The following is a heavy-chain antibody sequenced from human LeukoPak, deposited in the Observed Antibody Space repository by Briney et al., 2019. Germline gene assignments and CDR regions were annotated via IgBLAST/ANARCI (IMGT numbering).Heavy chain of an antibody. CDR1: GFTFSDYY. CDR2: ISSSGSTI. Sequence: GGSLRLSCAASGFTFSDYYMSWIRQAPGKGLEWVSYISSSGSTIYYADSVKGRFTISRDNAKNSLYLQMNSLRAEDMAVYYCARGGLQGYYYYYMDVWGKGTTVTVSS. J-gene: IGHJ6*03. CDR3: ARGGLQGYYYYYMDV. V-gene: IGHV3-11*04. D-gene: IGHD4-11*01.